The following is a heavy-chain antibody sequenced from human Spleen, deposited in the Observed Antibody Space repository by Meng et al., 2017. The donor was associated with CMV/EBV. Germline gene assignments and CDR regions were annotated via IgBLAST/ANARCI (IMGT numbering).Heavy chain of an antibody. Sequence: GGSLRLSCTASGFTFGDYAMSWVRQAPGKGLEWVGFIRSKAYGGTTEYAASVKGRFTISRDDSKSIAYLQMNSLKTEDTAVYYCTTDRRVTDSVYYYGMDVWGQGTTVTVSS. CDR1: GFTFGDYA. V-gene: IGHV3-49*04. D-gene: IGHD4-11*01. CDR2: IRSKAYGGTT. CDR3: TTDRRVTDSVYYYGMDV. J-gene: IGHJ6*02.